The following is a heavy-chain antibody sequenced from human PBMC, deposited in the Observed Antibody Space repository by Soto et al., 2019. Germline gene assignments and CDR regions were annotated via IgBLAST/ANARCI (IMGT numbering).Heavy chain of an antibody. CDR1: GFSLSTSGVG. V-gene: IGHV2-5*02. D-gene: IGHD5-18*01. J-gene: IGHJ4*02. CDR2: IYWDDDK. CDR3: AHLTAMANFAY. Sequence: QITLKESGPTLVKPTQTLTLTCSFSGFSLSTSGVGVGWIRQPPGKALEWLALIYWDDDKRYSPSVKSRLTITKDTSKNRVVLTMTNMDPVDTATYYCAHLTAMANFAYWGQGTLVTVSS.